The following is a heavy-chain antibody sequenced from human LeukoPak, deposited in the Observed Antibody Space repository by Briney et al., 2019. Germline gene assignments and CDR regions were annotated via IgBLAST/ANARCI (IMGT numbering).Heavy chain of an antibody. J-gene: IGHJ4*02. Sequence: SVKVSCKASGGTFSSYAISWVRQAPGQGLEWMGGIIPIFGTANYAQKFQGRVTITADESTSTAYMELSSLRAEDTAVYYCATPAGGSYDYYFDYWGQGTLVTVSS. CDR1: GGTFSSYA. CDR3: ATPAGGSYDYYFDY. CDR2: IIPIFGTA. V-gene: IGHV1-69*13. D-gene: IGHD1-26*01.